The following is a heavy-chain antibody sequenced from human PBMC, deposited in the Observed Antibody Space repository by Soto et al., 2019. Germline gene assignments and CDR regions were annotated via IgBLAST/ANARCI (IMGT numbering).Heavy chain of an antibody. D-gene: IGHD6-19*01. CDR2: IYPGDSDT. Sequence: GESLKISCKGSGYSFTSYWIAWVRQMPGQGLEWMGTIYPGDSDTRYSPSFQGQVTMSADKSISTAYLQWSSLKASDTAMYYCARPAGYYSSGWYFDYWGQGTLVTVSS. CDR3: ARPAGYYSSGWYFDY. V-gene: IGHV5-51*01. CDR1: GYSFTSYW. J-gene: IGHJ4*02.